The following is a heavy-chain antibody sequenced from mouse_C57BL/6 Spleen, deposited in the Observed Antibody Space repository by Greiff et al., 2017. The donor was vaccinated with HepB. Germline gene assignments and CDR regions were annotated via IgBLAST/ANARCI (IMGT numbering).Heavy chain of an antibody. Sequence: EVQGVESGGGLVQPGGSLKLSCAASGFTFSDYYMYWVRQTPEKRLEWVAYISNGGGSTYYPDTVKGRFTISRDNAKNTLYLQMSRLKSEDTAMYYCARRYGSSYEGYFDVWGTGTTVTVSS. CDR2: ISNGGGST. CDR1: GFTFSDYY. D-gene: IGHD1-1*01. J-gene: IGHJ1*03. V-gene: IGHV5-12*01. CDR3: ARRYGSSYEGYFDV.